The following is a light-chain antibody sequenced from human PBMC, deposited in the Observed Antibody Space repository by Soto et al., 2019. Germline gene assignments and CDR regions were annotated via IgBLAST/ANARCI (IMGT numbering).Light chain of an antibody. CDR2: DAS. CDR1: QSVNSN. Sequence: EIVMTQSPATLSVSPGERATLSCRASQSVNSNLAWYRQKPGQAPRLLISDASTSATGVPARFSGSGSGTEFTLTISSLQSEESGIYYCQQYNFWPPLTFGGGTKVEIK. CDR3: QQYNFWPPLT. J-gene: IGKJ4*01. V-gene: IGKV3-15*01.